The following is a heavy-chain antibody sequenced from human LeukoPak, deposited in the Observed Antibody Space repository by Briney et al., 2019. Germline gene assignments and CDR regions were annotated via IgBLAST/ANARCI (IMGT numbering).Heavy chain of an antibody. CDR2: FYYSGST. Sequence: SETLSLTCTVSGGSISSSSYYWGWIRQPPGRGLEWIGSFYYSGSTYYNPSPRSRVTISVDTSKNQFSLRLSSVTATDTAVYYCARRLAGTEDYWGQGTLVTVSS. J-gene: IGHJ4*02. D-gene: IGHD6-13*01. CDR3: ARRLAGTEDY. CDR1: GGSISSSSYY. V-gene: IGHV4-39*01.